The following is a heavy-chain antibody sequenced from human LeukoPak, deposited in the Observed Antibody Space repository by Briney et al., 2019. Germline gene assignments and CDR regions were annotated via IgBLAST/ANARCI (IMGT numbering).Heavy chain of an antibody. Sequence: GGSLRLSCAASGFPFSSYPMHWVRQAPGKGLEYVSGISSNGYTTYYANSVKGRFTISRDNSKNTLSLQMGSLRAEDMAVYYCVRGLDRYSDDYWGQGTLVTVSS. D-gene: IGHD1-1*01. CDR1: GFPFSSYP. CDR2: ISSNGYTT. V-gene: IGHV3-64*01. J-gene: IGHJ4*02. CDR3: VRGLDRYSDDY.